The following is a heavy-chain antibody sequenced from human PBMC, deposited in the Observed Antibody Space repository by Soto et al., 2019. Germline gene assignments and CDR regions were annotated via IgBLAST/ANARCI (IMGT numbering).Heavy chain of an antibody. CDR2: IDHDGHT. Sequence: EVQLVESGGGLVQPGGSLRLSCAGSGFTFSNYWMHWVRQAPGKGLEWVSRIDHDGHTDYADSVRGRFTISRDNAENTLYLQMNSLRPEDTAVYYCVRDSHGDYGGQGTLVTVSS. J-gene: IGHJ4*02. CDR1: GFTFSNYW. V-gene: IGHV3-74*01. CDR3: VRDSHGDY.